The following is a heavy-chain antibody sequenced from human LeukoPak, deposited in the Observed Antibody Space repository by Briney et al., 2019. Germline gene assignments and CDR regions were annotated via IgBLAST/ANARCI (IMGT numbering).Heavy chain of an antibody. V-gene: IGHV1-69*05. CDR3: ARGLAGAAAGTDY. D-gene: IGHD6-13*01. Sequence: SVKVSCKTSGGTFNNSAISWVRQAPGQGVGWLGGIMPLFGTAGYAQKFQGRVTITKDESTRTVYLELTSLTSDDTAVYYCARGLAGAAAGTDYWGQGTLVTVSS. CDR1: GGTFNNSA. J-gene: IGHJ4*02. CDR2: IMPLFGTA.